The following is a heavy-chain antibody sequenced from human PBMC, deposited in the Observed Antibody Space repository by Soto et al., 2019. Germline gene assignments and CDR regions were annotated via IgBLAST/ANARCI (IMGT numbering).Heavy chain of an antibody. Sequence: ASVKVCCKASGYTLTSYARQWVRQAPGQRLEWMGWINAGNGNTKYSQKFQGRVTITRDTSASTAYMELSSLRSEDTAVYYCARVSQQALDFDYLGQGTLVTVSS. V-gene: IGHV1-3*01. CDR3: ARVSQQALDFDY. D-gene: IGHD3-3*02. CDR1: GYTLTSYA. J-gene: IGHJ4*02. CDR2: INAGNGNT.